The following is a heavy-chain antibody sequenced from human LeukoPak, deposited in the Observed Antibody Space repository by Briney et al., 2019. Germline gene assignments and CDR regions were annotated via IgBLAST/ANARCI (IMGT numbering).Heavy chain of an antibody. V-gene: IGHV4-30-2*01. CDR1: GGSISSGGYS. CDR2: IYHSGST. CDR3: ARVNARAFFDY. J-gene: IGHJ4*02. Sequence: SETLSLTCAVSGGSISSGGYSWSWIRQPPGKGLEWIGYIYHSGSTYYNPSLKSRVTISVDTSKNQFSLKLSSVTAADTAVYYCARVNARAFFDYWGQGTLVTVSS. D-gene: IGHD1-1*01.